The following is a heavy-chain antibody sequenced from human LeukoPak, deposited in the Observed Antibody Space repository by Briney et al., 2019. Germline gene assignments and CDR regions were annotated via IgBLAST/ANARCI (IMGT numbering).Heavy chain of an antibody. J-gene: IGHJ5*02. CDR3: ARVGIAAAGTFDP. D-gene: IGHD6-13*01. CDR1: GGSIGSHY. Sequence: KPSETLSLTCTVSGGSIGSHYWSWIRQPPGKGLEWIGYIYYSGSTNYNPYLKSRVTISVDTSKNQFSLKLSSVTAADTAVYYCARVGIAAAGTFDPWGQGTLVTVSS. V-gene: IGHV4-59*11. CDR2: IYYSGST.